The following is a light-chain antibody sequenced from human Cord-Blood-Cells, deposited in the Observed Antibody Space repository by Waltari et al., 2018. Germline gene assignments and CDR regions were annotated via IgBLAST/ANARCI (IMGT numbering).Light chain of an antibody. V-gene: IGKV3-15*01. CDR1: QSVSSN. J-gene: IGKJ4*01. Sequence: EIVMTQSPATLSVSPGERATLSCRASQSVSSNLAWYQQKPGQAPRLLIYGASTRATGIPARFSGSGSGTEFILTISSLQSEDFAVYYCQQYNNWPALTFGGGTK. CDR2: GAS. CDR3: QQYNNWPALT.